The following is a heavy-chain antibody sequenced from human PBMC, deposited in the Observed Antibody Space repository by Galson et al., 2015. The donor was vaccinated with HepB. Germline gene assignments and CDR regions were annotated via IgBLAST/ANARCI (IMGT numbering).Heavy chain of an antibody. CDR2: ISRTGTTI. CDR1: GFIFSDSY. CDR3: VRDITLPGSFYYFDS. V-gene: IGHV3-11*01. D-gene: IGHD1-14*01. J-gene: IGHJ4*02. Sequence: SLRLSCAASGFIFSDSYMSWIRQAPGKGLEWISHISRTGTTIFYSDSVEGRFTVSRDNTKNSLYLRMNSLRDDDTAVYYCVRDITLPGSFYYFDSWGQGTLFTVSS.